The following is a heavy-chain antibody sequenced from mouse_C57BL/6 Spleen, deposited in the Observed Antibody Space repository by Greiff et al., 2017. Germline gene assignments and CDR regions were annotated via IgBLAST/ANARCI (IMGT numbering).Heavy chain of an antibody. J-gene: IGHJ1*03. CDR2: INYDGSST. CDR3: ARESNRYFDV. D-gene: IGHD2-5*01. Sequence: EVKLVESEGGLVQPGSSMKLSCTASGFTFSDYYMAWVRQVPEKGLEWVANINYDGSSTYYLDSLKSRFIISRDNAKNILYLQMSSLKSEDTATXYCARESNRYFDVWGTGTTVTVSS. CDR1: GFTFSDYY. V-gene: IGHV5-16*01.